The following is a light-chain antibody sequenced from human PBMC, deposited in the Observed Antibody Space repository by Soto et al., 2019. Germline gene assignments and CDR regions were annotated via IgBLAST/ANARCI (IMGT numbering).Light chain of an antibody. CDR3: QQYNYWPET. CDR1: HSVSNN. V-gene: IGKV3-15*01. Sequence: EVVMTQSPATLSVSPGERATLSCRASHSVSNNLAWYQHKPGQAPRLLIYGASTRATGIPARFSGSGSGTKFNLTIISLQSEDFAIFYCQQYNYWPETFGPGTKVDI. CDR2: GAS. J-gene: IGKJ3*01.